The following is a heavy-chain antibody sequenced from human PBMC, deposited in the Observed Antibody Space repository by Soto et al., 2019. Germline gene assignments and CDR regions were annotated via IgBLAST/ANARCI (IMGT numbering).Heavy chain of an antibody. J-gene: IGHJ4*02. D-gene: IGHD4-17*01. CDR2: IKQDGSEK. CDR1: GFTFSSYW. CDR3: ARRGNHYGDSRDGDY. Sequence: EVQLVESGGGLVQPGGSLRLSCAASGFTFSSYWMSWVRQAPGKGLEWVANIKQDGSEKYYVDSVKGRFTISRDNAKNSLYLQMNSLRAEDTAVYYCARRGNHYGDSRDGDYWGQGTLVTVSS. V-gene: IGHV3-7*03.